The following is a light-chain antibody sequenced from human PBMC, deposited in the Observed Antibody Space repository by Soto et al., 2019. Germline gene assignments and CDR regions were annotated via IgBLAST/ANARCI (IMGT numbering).Light chain of an antibody. Sequence: DIVMTQSPLSLPVTPGEPASISCRSSQSLLHSNGYNYLDWYLQKPGQSPQLLIYLGSNRASGVPDRFSGSGSGTDFTQKISRVEAEDVGVYYCMQALHTPRTFGQGTKV. CDR2: LGS. CDR1: QSLLHSNGYNY. J-gene: IGKJ1*01. V-gene: IGKV2-28*01. CDR3: MQALHTPRT.